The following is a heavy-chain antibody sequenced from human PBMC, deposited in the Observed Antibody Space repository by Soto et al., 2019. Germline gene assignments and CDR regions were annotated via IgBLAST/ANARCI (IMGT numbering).Heavy chain of an antibody. CDR1: GGSFSGYY. V-gene: IGHV4-34*01. D-gene: IGHD3-3*02. CDR3: ARDPLGRRGSQYHHHAMDV. CDR2: INHSGST. Sequence: SETLSLTCAVYGGSFSGYYWSWIRQPPGKGLEWIGEINHSGSTNYNPSLKSRVTISVDTSKNQFSLKLSSVTAADTAVYYCARDPLGRRGSQYHHHAMDVWGPGTTVTVSS. J-gene: IGHJ6*02.